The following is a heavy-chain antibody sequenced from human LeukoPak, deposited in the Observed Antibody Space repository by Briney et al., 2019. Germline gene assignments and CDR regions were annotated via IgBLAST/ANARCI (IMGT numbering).Heavy chain of an antibody. V-gene: IGHV1-8*01. J-gene: IGHJ6*03. D-gene: IGHD2-2*01. Sequence: ASVKVSCKASGYTFTSYDINWVRQATGQGLEWMGWMNPNSGNTGYAQKFQDRVTMTRNTSISTAYMELSSLRSEDTAVYYCARTRRIVVVPAARAKNYYYYYMDVWGKGTTVTVSS. CDR1: GYTFTSYD. CDR3: ARTRRIVVVPAARAKNYYYYYMDV. CDR2: MNPNSGNT.